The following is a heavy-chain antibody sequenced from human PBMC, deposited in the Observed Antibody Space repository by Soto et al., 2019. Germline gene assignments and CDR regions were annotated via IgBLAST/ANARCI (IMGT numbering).Heavy chain of an antibody. Sequence: EVQVLESGGGLVQPGGSLRLSCTASGFTFTTYSMSWVRQAPGKGLEWVSGISGSGARTYYADSVKGRFTISRDNSGNTVHLPMSSLRAEDTATYYCAKGAIAARAGKWFNPWGRGTLVTVSS. D-gene: IGHD6-6*01. CDR1: GFTFTTYS. V-gene: IGHV3-23*01. CDR3: AKGAIAARAGKWFNP. CDR2: ISGSGART. J-gene: IGHJ5*02.